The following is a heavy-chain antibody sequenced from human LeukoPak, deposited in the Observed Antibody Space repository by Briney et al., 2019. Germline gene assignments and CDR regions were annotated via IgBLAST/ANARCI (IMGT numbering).Heavy chain of an antibody. D-gene: IGHD1-26*01. CDR3: ARLLLGATKADF. Sequence: PSETLSLTCTVSGGSISSSSYYWGWIRQPPGKGLEWIGSIYYSGSTYYNPSLKSRVTISVDTSKNQFSLKLSSVTAADTAVYYCARLLLGATKADFWGQGTLVTVSS. CDR2: IYYSGST. V-gene: IGHV4-39*01. J-gene: IGHJ4*02. CDR1: GGSISSSSYY.